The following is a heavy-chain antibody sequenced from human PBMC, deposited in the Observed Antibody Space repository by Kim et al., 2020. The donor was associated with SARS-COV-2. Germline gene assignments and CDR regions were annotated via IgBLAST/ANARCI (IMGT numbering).Heavy chain of an antibody. D-gene: IGHD3-10*01. Sequence: GGSLRLSCAASGFTFSSYAMSWVRQAPGKGLEWVSAISGSGGSTYYADSVKGRFTISRDNSKNTLYLQMNSLRAEDTAVYYCAKLHGYYYGSGSYLIDYWGQGTLVTVSS. CDR2: ISGSGGST. V-gene: IGHV3-23*01. J-gene: IGHJ4*02. CDR3: AKLHGYYYGSGSYLIDY. CDR1: GFTFSSYA.